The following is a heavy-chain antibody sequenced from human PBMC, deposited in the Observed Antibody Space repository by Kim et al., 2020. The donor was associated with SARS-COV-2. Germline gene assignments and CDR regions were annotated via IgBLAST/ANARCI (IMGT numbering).Heavy chain of an antibody. J-gene: IGHJ6*02. CDR1: GGSISSGGYY. CDR2: IYYSGST. D-gene: IGHD6-13*01. Sequence: SETLSLTCTVSGGSISSGGYYWSWIRQHPGKGLEWIGYIYYSGSTYYNPSLKSRVTISVDTSKNQFSLKLSSVTAADTAVYYCARDRKQLATNYYYYGMDVWGQGTTVTVSS. V-gene: IGHV4-31*03. CDR3: ARDRKQLATNYYYYGMDV.